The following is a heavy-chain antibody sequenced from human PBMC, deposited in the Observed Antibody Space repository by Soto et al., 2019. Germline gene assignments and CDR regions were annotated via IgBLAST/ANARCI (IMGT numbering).Heavy chain of an antibody. Sequence: QVQLQESGPGLVKPSQTLSLTCTVSGGSISSGGYYWSWIRQHPGKGLEWMGYIYYSGSTYYNPSRKSRVTISVDTSKSQFSLKLSSVTAADTAVYYCARDSCSSTSCYEGGVDYWGQGTLVTVSS. D-gene: IGHD2-2*01. CDR2: IYYSGST. CDR3: ARDSCSSTSCYEGGVDY. J-gene: IGHJ4*02. V-gene: IGHV4-31*03. CDR1: GGSISSGGYY.